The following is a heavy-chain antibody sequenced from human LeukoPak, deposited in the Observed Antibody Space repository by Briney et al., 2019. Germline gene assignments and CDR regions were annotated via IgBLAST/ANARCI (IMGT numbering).Heavy chain of an antibody. D-gene: IGHD3-16*01. J-gene: IGHJ4*02. CDR2: IHYSGST. CDR1: GGSISSYY. CDR3: ARGWGYFDF. V-gene: IGHV4-59*01. Sequence: SETLSLTCTVSGGSISSYYWIWIRQPPGKGLEWIGYIHYSGSTNYNPSLKSRVTISVDTSKNQFSLRLSSVTAADTAVYYCARGWGYFDFWGQGTLLTVSS.